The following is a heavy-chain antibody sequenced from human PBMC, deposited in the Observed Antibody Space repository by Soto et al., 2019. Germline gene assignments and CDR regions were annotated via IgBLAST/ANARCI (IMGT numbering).Heavy chain of an antibody. CDR1: CGSISSGGYY. D-gene: IGHD1-26*01. CDR3: ARESRVGATAKIDY. Sequence: PSETLSLTCTVSCGSISSGGYYWSWIRQHPGKGLEWIGYIYYSGSTYYNPSLKSRVTISVDTSKNQFSLKLSSVTAADTAVYYCARESRVGATAKIDYWGQGTLVTVSS. J-gene: IGHJ4*02. CDR2: IYYSGST. V-gene: IGHV4-31*03.